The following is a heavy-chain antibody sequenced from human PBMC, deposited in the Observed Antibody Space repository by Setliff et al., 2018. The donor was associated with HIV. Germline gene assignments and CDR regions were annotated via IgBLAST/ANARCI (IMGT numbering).Heavy chain of an antibody. CDR1: GGSISSHY. V-gene: IGHV4-59*11. J-gene: IGHJ6*03. D-gene: IGHD5-12*01. CDR3: ARVGEMATIGYSYYYMDV. CDR2: IYYSGST. Sequence: PSETLSLTCTVSGGSISSHYWSWIRQPPGKGLEWIGYIYYSGSTNYNPSLKSRVTISVDTSKNQFSLTLISVTAADTAVYYCARVGEMATIGYSYYYMDVWGKGTTVTVSS.